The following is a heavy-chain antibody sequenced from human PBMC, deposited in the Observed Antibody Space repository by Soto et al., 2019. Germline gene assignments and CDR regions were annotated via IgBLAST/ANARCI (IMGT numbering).Heavy chain of an antibody. CDR1: GFTFSSYW. CDR2: IYTDGSRT. CDR3: ARGIRNYYCSDY. V-gene: IGHV3-74*01. Sequence: EVQLVESGGVLVQPGGSLRLSCEASGFTFSSYWMHWVRQSPGKGLEWVSRIYTDGSRTSYADSVKGRFTISRANARDTLYLQVSSLRAEDTAVYFCARGIRNYYCSDYWGQGTLVTVSS. J-gene: IGHJ4*02. D-gene: IGHD3-22*01.